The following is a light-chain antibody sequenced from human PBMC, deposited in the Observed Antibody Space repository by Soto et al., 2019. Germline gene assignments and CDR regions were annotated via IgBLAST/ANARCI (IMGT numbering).Light chain of an antibody. V-gene: IGKV3-20*01. CDR2: GAS. J-gene: IGKJ1*01. CDR1: QSVINN. CDR3: QQYGSSPWT. Sequence: DIVLTQSPATLSVSPGERATLSCWASQSVINNLAWYQQKPGQAPRLLIYGASSRATGIPDRFSGSGSGTDFTLTISRLEPEDFAVYYCQQYGSSPWTFGQGTKVDIK.